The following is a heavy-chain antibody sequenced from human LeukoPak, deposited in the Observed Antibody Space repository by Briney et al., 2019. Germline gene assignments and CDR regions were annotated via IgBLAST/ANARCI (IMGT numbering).Heavy chain of an antibody. J-gene: IGHJ4*02. CDR2: IDSSGRDT. CDR1: GIAFSRYT. Sequence: GGSLRLSCAASGIAFSRYTMSWVRQAPGKGLEWVSAIDSSGRDTYYADSVRGRFTISRDNSKNTLYLQMNSLRADDTAVYYCARDTGYYSTAYWGQGTLVTVSS. V-gene: IGHV3-23*01. CDR3: ARDTGYYSTAY. D-gene: IGHD3-22*01.